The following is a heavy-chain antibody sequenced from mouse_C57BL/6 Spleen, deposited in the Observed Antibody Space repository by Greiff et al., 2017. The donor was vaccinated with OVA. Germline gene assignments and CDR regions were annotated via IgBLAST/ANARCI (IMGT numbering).Heavy chain of an antibody. Sequence: QVQLQQPGAELVKPGASVKVSCKASGYTFTSYWMHWVKQRPGQGLEWIGRIHPSDSETNYNQKFKGKATLTVDKSSSTAYMQLSSLSSEDSAVYYCAITIYYDYDGAMDYWGQGTSVTVSS. J-gene: IGHJ4*01. V-gene: IGHV1-74*01. CDR3: AITIYYDYDGAMDY. CDR2: IHPSDSET. D-gene: IGHD2-4*01. CDR1: GYTFTSYW.